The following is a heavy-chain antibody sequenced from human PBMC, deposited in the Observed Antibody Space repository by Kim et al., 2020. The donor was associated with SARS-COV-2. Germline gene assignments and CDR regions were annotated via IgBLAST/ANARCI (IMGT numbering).Heavy chain of an antibody. J-gene: IGHJ4*02. V-gene: IGHV4-59*10. Sequence: CLKSRVTISVDTSRNRFSLKLSSVPAADTAVYYCARYLVLMVYAMGYFDYWGQGTLVTVSS. D-gene: IGHD2-8*01. CDR3: ARYLVLMVYAMGYFDY.